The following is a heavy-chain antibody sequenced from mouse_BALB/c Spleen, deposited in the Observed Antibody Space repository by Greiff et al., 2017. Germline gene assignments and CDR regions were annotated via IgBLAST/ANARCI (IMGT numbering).Heavy chain of an antibody. D-gene: IGHD1-1*01. CDR3: ARTTEAWFAY. V-gene: IGHV5-6-5*01. J-gene: IGHJ3*01. Sequence: EVKVVESGGGLVKPGGSLKLSCAASGFTFSSYAMSWVRQTPEKRLEWVASISSGGSTYYPDSVKGRFTIYRDNARNILYLQMSSLRSEDTAMYYCARTTEAWFAYWGQGTLVTVSA. CDR2: ISSGGST. CDR1: GFTFSSYA.